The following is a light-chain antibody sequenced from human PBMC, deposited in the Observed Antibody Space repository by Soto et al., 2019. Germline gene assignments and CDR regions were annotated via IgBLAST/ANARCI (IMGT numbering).Light chain of an antibody. V-gene: IGKV1-39*01. Sequence: DIQITQSPSPLSSSVVDRVTITFLAGQSISTFLNWYQQKPGKAPKLLIYGASTLQSGVPSRFSGSGSGTDFTLTISSLQPEDFATYYCQQSYSTPRTFGQGTRLEIK. CDR2: GAS. J-gene: IGKJ5*01. CDR1: QSISTF. CDR3: QQSYSTPRT.